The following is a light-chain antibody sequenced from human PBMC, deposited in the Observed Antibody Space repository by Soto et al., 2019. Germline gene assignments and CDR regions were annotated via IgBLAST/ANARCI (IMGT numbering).Light chain of an antibody. V-gene: IGKV3-20*01. CDR2: GAS. CDR1: PSVSGSS. CDR3: QQYAYSPVT. J-gene: IGKJ1*01. Sequence: EIVLTQSPGTLSLSPGERATLSCRASPSVSGSSLAWYQQKPGQAPRLLMYGASTRATDIPERFSGSGSGTDFTLIISRLEPEDFAVYYCQQYAYSPVTFGQGTKVDIK.